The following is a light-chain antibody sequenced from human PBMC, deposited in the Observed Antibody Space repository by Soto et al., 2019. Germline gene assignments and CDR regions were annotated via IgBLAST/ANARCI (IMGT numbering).Light chain of an antibody. CDR2: DAS. J-gene: IGKJ3*01. CDR3: QQRSNWI. V-gene: IGKV3-11*01. Sequence: EILLTQSPGTLSLSPGERATLSCRASQDVSRYLAWYQQKPGQSPRLLIYDASNRATGVPARFSGSGSGTDFTLTISSLEPEDFAVYYCQQRSNWIFGPGTKVDIK. CDR1: QDVSRY.